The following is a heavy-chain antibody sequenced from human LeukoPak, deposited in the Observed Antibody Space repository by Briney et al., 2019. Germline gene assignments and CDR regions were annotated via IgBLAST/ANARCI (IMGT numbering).Heavy chain of an antibody. CDR1: GFTFSDHY. CDR2: SRDKANSYTT. CDR3: AKQRGYSYGYSFDY. J-gene: IGHJ4*02. V-gene: IGHV3-72*01. Sequence: GGSLRLSCAASGFTFSDHYMDWVRQAPGKGLEWVGRSRDKANSYTTEYAASVKGRFTISRDDSKNSVYLEMNSLKTEDTAVYYCAKQRGYSYGYSFDYWGQGTLVTVSS. D-gene: IGHD5-18*01.